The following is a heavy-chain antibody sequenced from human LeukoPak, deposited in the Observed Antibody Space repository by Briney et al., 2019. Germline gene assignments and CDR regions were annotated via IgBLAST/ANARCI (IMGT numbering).Heavy chain of an antibody. CDR3: ARGDNSLFDY. CDR1: GFTVSSNY. V-gene: IGHV3-53*01. CDR2: IYSGGST. D-gene: IGHD4-23*01. Sequence: GGSLRLSCAASGFTVSSNYMNWVSQAPGKGLEWVSLIYSGGSTYYADSVMGRFTISRDNSKSTLYLQMNSLRAEDTAVYYCARGDNSLFDYWGQGTLVTVSS. J-gene: IGHJ4*02.